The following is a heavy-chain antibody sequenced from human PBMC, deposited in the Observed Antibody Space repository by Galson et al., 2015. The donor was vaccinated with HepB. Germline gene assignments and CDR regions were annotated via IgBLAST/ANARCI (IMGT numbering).Heavy chain of an antibody. J-gene: IGHJ3*02. CDR2: ISDSGVTM. D-gene: IGHD5-24*01. V-gene: IGHV3-48*03. Sequence: SLRLSCAASGLTFSGYEMNWVRQAPGKGLEWVAYISDSGVTMYYADSVKGRFTISRDNAKNSLYLQMNSLRAEDTAVYYCTATAGYIAFDIWGQGTMVTVSS. CDR1: GLTFSGYE. CDR3: TATAGYIAFDI.